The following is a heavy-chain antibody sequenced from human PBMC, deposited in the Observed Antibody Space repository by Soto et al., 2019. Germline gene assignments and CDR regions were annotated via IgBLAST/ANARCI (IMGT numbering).Heavy chain of an antibody. CDR2: IYHSGST. Sequence: QVQLQESGPGLMKPSGTLSLTCAVSGGSISSSNWWSWVRQPPGKGLEWIGEIYHSGSTNYNPSLKSRMTISVDKTKNQFSLKLSSVTAADTAVSNCARAARVVAAAGRMNWFDPWGQGTLVTVSS. J-gene: IGHJ5*02. V-gene: IGHV4-4*02. D-gene: IGHD6-13*01. CDR1: GGSISSSNW. CDR3: ARAARVVAAAGRMNWFDP.